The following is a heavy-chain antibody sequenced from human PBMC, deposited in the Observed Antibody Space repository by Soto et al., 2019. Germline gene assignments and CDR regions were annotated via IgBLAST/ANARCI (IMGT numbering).Heavy chain of an antibody. Sequence: ASVKVSCKASGYTFTSYGISWVRQAPGQGLEWMGWISAYNSNTNYAQKLQGRVTMTTDTSTSTAYMELRSLRSDDTAVYYCARDQRCGGDCYSPYYYGMDVWGQGTTVTVSS. V-gene: IGHV1-18*01. CDR2: ISAYNSNT. CDR1: GYTFTSYG. D-gene: IGHD2-21*02. CDR3: ARDQRCGGDCYSPYYYGMDV. J-gene: IGHJ6*02.